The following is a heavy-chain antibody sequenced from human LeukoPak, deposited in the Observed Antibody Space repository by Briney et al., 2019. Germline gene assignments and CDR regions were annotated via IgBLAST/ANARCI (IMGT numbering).Heavy chain of an antibody. CDR3: SYSGSYKYFDY. V-gene: IGHV3-23*01. J-gene: IGHJ4*02. CDR2: ISGSGGST. D-gene: IGHD1-26*01. CDR1: GFTFSSYG. Sequence: GRSLRLSCAASGFTFSSYGMSWVRQAPGKGLEWVSAISGSGGSTYYADSVKGRFTISRDNSKNTLYLQMNSLRAEDTAVYYCSYSGSYKYFDYWGQGTLVTVSS.